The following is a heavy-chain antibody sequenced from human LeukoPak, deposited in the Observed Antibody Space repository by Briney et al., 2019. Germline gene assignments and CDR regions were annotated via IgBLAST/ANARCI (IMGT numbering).Heavy chain of an antibody. CDR1: GYTFSSHA. CDR2: INAGNGGT. CDR3: AIHCSGGSCSRSYYFDY. D-gene: IGHD2-15*01. Sequence: GASVKVSCKASGYTFSSHAVHWVRQAPGQRLEWMGWINAGNGGTKYSQKFQDRVTITRDTSASTAYMELSSLRSEDTAVYYCAIHCSGGSCSRSYYFDYWGQGTRVTVSS. V-gene: IGHV1-3*01. J-gene: IGHJ4*02.